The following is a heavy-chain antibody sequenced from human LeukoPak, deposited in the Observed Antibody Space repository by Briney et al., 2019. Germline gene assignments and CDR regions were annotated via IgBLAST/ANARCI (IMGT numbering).Heavy chain of an antibody. J-gene: IGHJ3*02. CDR1: GFTFDDYG. CDR3: ASGSYSIGAFDI. CDR2: IYHSGST. Sequence: LSCAASGFTFDDYGMRWVREPRGKGLEWIGEIYHSGSTNYNPSLKSRVTISVDTSKNQFSLKLSSVTAADTAVYYCASGSYSIGAFDIWGQGTMVTVSS. V-gene: IGHV4-34*01. D-gene: IGHD4-11*01.